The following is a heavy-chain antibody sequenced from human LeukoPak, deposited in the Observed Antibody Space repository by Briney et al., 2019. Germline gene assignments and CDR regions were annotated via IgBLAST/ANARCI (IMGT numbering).Heavy chain of an antibody. CDR1: GFTFSSYA. J-gene: IGHJ4*02. V-gene: IGHV3-30*04. CDR2: ISYDGGNK. Sequence: PGGSLRLSCAASGFTFSSYAMHWVRQAPGKGLEWVAFISYDGGNKYYADSVKGRFTVSRDNSKDTLYLQMNDLRPDDTAIYYCAKRNTMVRGGPCFDYWGQGLLVTVSS. CDR3: AKRNTMVRGGPCFDY. D-gene: IGHD3-10*01.